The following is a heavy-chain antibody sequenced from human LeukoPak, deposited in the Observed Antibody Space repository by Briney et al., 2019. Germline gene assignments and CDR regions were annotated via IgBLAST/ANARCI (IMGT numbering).Heavy chain of an antibody. CDR3: ARVGDCSGGSCSGYFDL. CDR2: IKQDGSEK. J-gene: IGHJ2*01. Sequence: PGGCLRLSCAASGFTFSSYWMSWVRQAPGKGLEWVANIKQDGSEKYYVDSVKGRFTISRDNAKNSLYLQMNSLRAEDTAVYYCARVGDCSGGSCSGYFDLWGRGTLVTVSS. D-gene: IGHD2-15*01. V-gene: IGHV3-7*01. CDR1: GFTFSSYW.